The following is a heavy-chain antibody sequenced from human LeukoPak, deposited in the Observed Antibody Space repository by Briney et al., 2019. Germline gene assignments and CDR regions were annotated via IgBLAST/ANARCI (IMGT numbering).Heavy chain of an antibody. Sequence: PSETLSLTCAVYGGSFSGYYWSWIRRPPGKGLEWIGEIDHSGSTNYNPSLKSRVTISVDTSKNQFSLKLSSVTAADTAVYYCARHKYYYDSCGYSRRPYYYYYYMDVWGKGTTVTISS. V-gene: IGHV4-34*01. J-gene: IGHJ6*03. D-gene: IGHD3-22*01. CDR1: GGSFSGYY. CDR3: ARHKYYYDSCGYSRRPYYYYYYMDV. CDR2: IDHSGST.